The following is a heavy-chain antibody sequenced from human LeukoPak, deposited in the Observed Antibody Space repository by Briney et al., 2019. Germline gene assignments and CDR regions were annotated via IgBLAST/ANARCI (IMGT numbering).Heavy chain of an antibody. D-gene: IGHD6-19*01. Sequence: SETLSLTCTVSSVSLTNYYWSWIRQPPGKGLEWIGYIFFSGTTNYNPSLKSRVTISVDTSENQFSLKMTSVTAADTAVYFCARVGSGGARFDFWGQGTLVTVSS. CDR1: SVSLTNYY. V-gene: IGHV4-59*01. CDR2: IFFSGTT. J-gene: IGHJ4*02. CDR3: ARVGSGGARFDF.